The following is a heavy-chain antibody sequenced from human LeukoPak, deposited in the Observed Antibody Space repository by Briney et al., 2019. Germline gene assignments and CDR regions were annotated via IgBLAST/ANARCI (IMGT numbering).Heavy chain of an antibody. CDR3: ATAGSGSYSFDY. J-gene: IGHJ4*02. CDR1: GYTLTELS. Sequence: SVKVSCKVSGYTLTELSMHWVRQAPGKGLEWMGGFDPEDGETIYAQKFQGRVTMTEDTSTDTAYMELSSLRSEDTAVYYCATAGSGSYSFDYWGQGTLVTVSS. CDR2: FDPEDGET. V-gene: IGHV1-24*01. D-gene: IGHD3-10*01.